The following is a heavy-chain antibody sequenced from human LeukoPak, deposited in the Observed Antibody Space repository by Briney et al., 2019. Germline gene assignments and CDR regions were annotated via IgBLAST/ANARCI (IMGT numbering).Heavy chain of an antibody. CDR2: INPSGGST. J-gene: IGHJ4*02. V-gene: IGHV1-46*01. Sequence: ASVTVSFKASVYTFTSYYMHWVRQATGQGLEWIGIINPSGGSTSYAKKFQGRVTMTRDTSTSTVYMELSSLRSEDTAVYYCARDLNRRWLQPHFDYWGQGTLVTVSS. D-gene: IGHD5-24*01. CDR1: VYTFTSYY. CDR3: ARDLNRRWLQPHFDY.